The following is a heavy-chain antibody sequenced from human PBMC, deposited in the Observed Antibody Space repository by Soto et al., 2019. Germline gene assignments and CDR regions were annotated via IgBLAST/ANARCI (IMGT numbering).Heavy chain of an antibody. CDR1: GFTFSSYA. J-gene: IGHJ4*02. CDR2: ISGSGGSA. Sequence: GGSLRLSCAASGFTFSSYAMSWVRQAPGKGLDWVSTISGSGGSAYYADSVKGRFTISRDDSQNTLYLQMNSLRAEDTAVYYCAKASVAANGGAFDYWGQGTLVTVSS. V-gene: IGHV3-23*01. D-gene: IGHD2-15*01. CDR3: AKASVAANGGAFDY.